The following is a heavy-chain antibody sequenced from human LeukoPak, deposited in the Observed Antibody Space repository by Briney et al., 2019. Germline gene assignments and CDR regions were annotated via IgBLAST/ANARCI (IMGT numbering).Heavy chain of an antibody. J-gene: IGHJ6*03. D-gene: IGHD4-11*01. CDR1: GFTFDDYA. Sequence: PGRSLRLSCAASGFTFDDYAMHWVRQAPGKGLEWVSGISRNSGSIGYADSVKGRFTISRDNAKNSLYLQMNSLRAEDTALYYCAKGTIMTTVTTDYMDVWGKGTTVTVSS. CDR2: ISRNSGSI. CDR3: AKGTIMTTVTTDYMDV. V-gene: IGHV3-9*01.